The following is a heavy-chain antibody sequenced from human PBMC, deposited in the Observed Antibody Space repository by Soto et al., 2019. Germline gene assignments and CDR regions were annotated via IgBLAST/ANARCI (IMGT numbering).Heavy chain of an antibody. J-gene: IGHJ4*02. V-gene: IGHV3-7*01. Sequence: PGGSLRLSCAASGFTFSSFWMNWIRQAPGKGLEWVANINPGGNKKHYVASVKGRFTISRHNAKYSLYLQMSGLTAAESALYYCSRPLDSWGQGTRVTVSS. CDR3: SRPLDS. CDR1: GFTFSSFW. CDR2: INPGGNKK.